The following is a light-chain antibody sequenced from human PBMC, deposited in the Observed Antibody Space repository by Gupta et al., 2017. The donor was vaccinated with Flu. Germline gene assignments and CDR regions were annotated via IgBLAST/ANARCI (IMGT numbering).Light chain of an antibody. CDR1: SSDVGHFNL. CDR2: EVR. J-gene: IGLJ2*01. CDR3: CSYIGGSRGL. Sequence: QSALTQPASVSGSPGQSITISCTGTSSDVGHFNLVSWYQQHPGKTPKLMMYEVRKRPSGVSNRFSASKSGNTASLTISGLQAEDEADYYCCSYIGGSRGLFGGGTRLTVL. V-gene: IGLV2-23*02.